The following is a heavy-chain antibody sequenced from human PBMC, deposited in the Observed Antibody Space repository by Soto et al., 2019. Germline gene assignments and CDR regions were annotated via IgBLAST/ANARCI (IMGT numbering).Heavy chain of an antibody. CDR1: GSTSSSYR. J-gene: IGHJ5*01. D-gene: IGHD2-2*01. CDR2: ISGSSSNI. V-gene: IGHV3-48*01. Sequence: GGPMTVSRVACGSTSSSYRMNWVRQAPGKGLEWVSYISGSSSNIYYADSVKGRFTISRDNAMNSLYLQMNSLRAEDTAVYYCASFIVTDTACYAYDS. CDR3: ASFIVTDTACYAYDS.